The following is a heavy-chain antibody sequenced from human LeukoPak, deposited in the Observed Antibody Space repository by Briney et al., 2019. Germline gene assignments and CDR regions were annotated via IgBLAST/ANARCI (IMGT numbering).Heavy chain of an antibody. CDR1: GGTFSSYA. Sequence: EASVKVSCKASGGTFSSYAISWVRQAPGQGLEWMGWISAYNGNTNYAQKLQGRVTMTTDTSTSTAYMELRSLRSDDTAVYYCARERNGDYELWGQGTLVTVSS. CDR2: ISAYNGNT. D-gene: IGHD4-17*01. V-gene: IGHV1-18*01. J-gene: IGHJ4*02. CDR3: ARERNGDYEL.